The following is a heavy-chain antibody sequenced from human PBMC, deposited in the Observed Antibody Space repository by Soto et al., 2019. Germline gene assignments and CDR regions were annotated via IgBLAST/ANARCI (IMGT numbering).Heavy chain of an antibody. CDR3: AHIHRAAGTFYFDY. D-gene: IGHD6-13*01. J-gene: IGHJ4*02. CDR1: GFSLSTLGVG. V-gene: IGHV2-5*02. CDR2: IYWDDDE. Sequence: QITLKESGPTLVKPTQTLTLTCTFSGFSLSTLGVGVGWIRQPPGKALEWLTLIYWDDDERYSPSLKSRLTITKYTSENQVVLTMTNVDPVDTATYYCAHIHRAAGTFYFDYWGQGTLVTVSS.